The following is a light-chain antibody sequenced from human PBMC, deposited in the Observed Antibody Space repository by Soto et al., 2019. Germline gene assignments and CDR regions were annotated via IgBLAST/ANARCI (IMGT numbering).Light chain of an antibody. Sequence: DLQMTQSPSSLSASVGDRVTITCQASQDISNYLNWYQQKPGKAPKLLIYDASTLETGVPSRFSGSVSGTDFTFTISSLQPEDIATYYCQQYDNLPLTFGGGTKVEIK. CDR1: QDISNY. CDR3: QQYDNLPLT. V-gene: IGKV1-33*01. J-gene: IGKJ4*01. CDR2: DAS.